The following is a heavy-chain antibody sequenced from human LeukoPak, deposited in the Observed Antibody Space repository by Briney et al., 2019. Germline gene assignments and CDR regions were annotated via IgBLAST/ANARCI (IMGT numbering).Heavy chain of an antibody. V-gene: IGHV3-7*03. J-gene: IGHJ4*02. CDR2: MKGDGSEI. CDR3: ARGLGWLLLDY. D-gene: IGHD2-15*01. Sequence: GGSLRLSCAASGFIFSNYWMDWVRQVPGKGLEWVANMKGDGSEIYYVDSVKGRFTISRDNAKNSLYLQMNNLRAEGTAIYYCARGLGWLLLDYWGQGTLVTVSS. CDR1: GFIFSNYW.